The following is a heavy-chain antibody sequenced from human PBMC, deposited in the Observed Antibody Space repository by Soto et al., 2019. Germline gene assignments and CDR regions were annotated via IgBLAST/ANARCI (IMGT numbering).Heavy chain of an antibody. CDR2: IRSRNNNYAT. D-gene: IGHD6-19*01. V-gene: IGHV3-73*02. J-gene: IGHJ4*02. CDR3: SAGTDFDY. Sequence: QLVESGGGLVQPGGSLKLSCAVSGFGFDGAGIHWVRQASGKGLEWVARIRSRNNNYATTYAASVKGRFTTPRDDSESTAYLQMNSLKTEDTAVYYCSAGTDFDYWGQGTLVTVSS. CDR1: GFGFDGAG.